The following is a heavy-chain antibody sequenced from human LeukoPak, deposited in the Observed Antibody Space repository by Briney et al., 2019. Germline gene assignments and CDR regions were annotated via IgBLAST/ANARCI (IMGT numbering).Heavy chain of an antibody. CDR1: GGSISSYY. CDR2: IYYSGST. J-gene: IGHJ3*02. CDR3: ARDSSDKDAFDI. V-gene: IGHV4-59*12. D-gene: IGHD3-22*01. Sequence: PSETLSLTCTVSGGSISSYYWSWLRQPPGKGLEWIGNIYYSGSTYYSPSLKSRITISVDTSKNQFSLKLNSVTAADTAVYYCARDSSDKDAFDIWGQGTMVTVSS.